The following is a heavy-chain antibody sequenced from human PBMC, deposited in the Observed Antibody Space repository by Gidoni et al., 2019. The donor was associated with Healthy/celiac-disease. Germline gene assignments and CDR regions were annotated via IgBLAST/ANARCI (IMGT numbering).Heavy chain of an antibody. D-gene: IGHD3-16*02. Sequence: QLQLQESGPGLVKPSETLSLTCSVSGGSISSSSYYWGWIRQPPGKGLEWIGSIYYSGSTYYNPSLKSRVTISVDTSKNQFSLKLSSVTAAYTAVYYCARQSDYVWGSYRSSLGDYFDYWGQGTLVTVSS. CDR2: IYYSGST. J-gene: IGHJ4*02. CDR3: ARQSDYVWGSYRSSLGDYFDY. V-gene: IGHV4-39*01. CDR1: GGSISSSSYY.